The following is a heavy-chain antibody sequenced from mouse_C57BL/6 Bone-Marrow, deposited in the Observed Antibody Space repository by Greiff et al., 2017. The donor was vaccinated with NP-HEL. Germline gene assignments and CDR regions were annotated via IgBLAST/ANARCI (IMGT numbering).Heavy chain of an antibody. V-gene: IGHV3-6*01. CDR2: ISYDGSN. D-gene: IGHD5-1-1*01. CDR3: CIPYFDY. J-gene: IGHJ2*01. CDR1: GYSITSGYY. Sequence: EVKLMESGPGLVKPSPSLSLTCSVTGYSITSGYYWNWIRQFPGNKLEWMGYISYDGSNNYNSSLKNRISITRDTSKNQFFLKLNSVTTEDTATYYCCIPYFDYWGQGTTLTVSS.